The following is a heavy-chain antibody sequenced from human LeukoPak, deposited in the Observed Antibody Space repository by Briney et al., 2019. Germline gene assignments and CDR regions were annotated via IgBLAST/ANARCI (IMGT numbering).Heavy chain of an antibody. CDR3: ATNADDSSGYYPYYFDY. D-gene: IGHD3-22*01. CDR2: ISYDGSNK. CDR1: GFTFSSYG. J-gene: IGHJ4*02. V-gene: IGHV3-30*03. Sequence: GGSLRLSCAASGFTFSSYGMHWVRQAPGKGLEWVAVISYDGSNKYYADSVKGRFTISRDNSKNTLYLQMNSLRAEDTAVYYCATNADDSSGYYPYYFDYWGQGTLVTVSS.